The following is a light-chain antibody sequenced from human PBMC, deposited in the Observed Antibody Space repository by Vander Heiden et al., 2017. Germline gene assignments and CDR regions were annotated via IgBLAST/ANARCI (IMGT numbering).Light chain of an antibody. CDR3: QQSYSFPLT. CDR2: GAS. V-gene: IGKV1-39*01. CDR1: QTIDAY. Sequence: DIQMIQSPSSLSASVGDTVTITCRASQTIDAYLNWYQQKPGKAPNLLIYGASTLQSGVPSRFGGSGSGTDFTLTISSLQPEDFASYYCQQSYSFPLTFGGGTKVEIK. J-gene: IGKJ4*01.